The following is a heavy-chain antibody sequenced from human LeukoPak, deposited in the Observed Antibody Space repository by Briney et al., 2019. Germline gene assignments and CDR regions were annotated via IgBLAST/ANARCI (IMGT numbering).Heavy chain of an antibody. Sequence: QPGGSLRLSCAASGFTFSSYWMTWVRQAPGKGLEWVANINQDGSKTYYMASVKGRFTISRDNAKNSLYLQMDSLRAEDTAVYYCARDFSRTLDYWGQGTLVTVSS. CDR3: ARDFSRTLDY. V-gene: IGHV3-7*01. D-gene: IGHD1-14*01. CDR1: GFTFSSYW. J-gene: IGHJ4*02. CDR2: INQDGSKT.